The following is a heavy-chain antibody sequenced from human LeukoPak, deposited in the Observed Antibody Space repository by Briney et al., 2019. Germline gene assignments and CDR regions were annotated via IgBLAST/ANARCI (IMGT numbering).Heavy chain of an antibody. CDR2: IYYSGST. CDR3: ARLPGPGYSSSSADY. J-gene: IGHJ4*02. V-gene: IGHV4-39*01. Sequence: PSETLSLICTVSGGSISSGGYYWGWIRQPPGKGLEWIGSIYYSGSTYYNPSLKSRVTISVDTSKNQFSLKLSSVTAADTAVYYCARLPGPGYSSSSADYWGQGTLVTVSS. CDR1: GGSISSGGYY. D-gene: IGHD6-6*01.